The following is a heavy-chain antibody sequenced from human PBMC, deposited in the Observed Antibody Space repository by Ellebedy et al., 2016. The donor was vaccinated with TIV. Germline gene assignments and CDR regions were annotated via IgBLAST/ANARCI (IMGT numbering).Heavy chain of an antibody. Sequence: SETLSLTCTVSGASISSGSYYWAWVRRPPEKGLEWIGGMYYSGNSYHNPSLKSRLTMSVDTSKNQFSLKLYSVTAADTAMYYCAKETHWYFDLWGRGTLVTVSS. CDR2: MYYSGNS. CDR1: GASISSGSYY. CDR3: AKETHWYFDL. V-gene: IGHV4-39*07. J-gene: IGHJ2*01.